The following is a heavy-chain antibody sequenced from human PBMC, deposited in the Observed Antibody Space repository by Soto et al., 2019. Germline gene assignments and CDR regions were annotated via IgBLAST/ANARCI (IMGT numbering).Heavy chain of an antibody. CDR2: ISYDGSNK. V-gene: IGHV3-30-3*01. D-gene: IGHD5-12*01. CDR1: GFTFSSYA. J-gene: IGHJ4*02. Sequence: LRLSCAASGFTFSSYAMHWVRQAPGKGLEWVAVISYDGSNKYYADSVKGRFTISRDNSKNTLYLQMNSLRAEDTAVYYCARGNSGYDYWGQGTLVTSPQ. CDR3: ARGNSGYDY.